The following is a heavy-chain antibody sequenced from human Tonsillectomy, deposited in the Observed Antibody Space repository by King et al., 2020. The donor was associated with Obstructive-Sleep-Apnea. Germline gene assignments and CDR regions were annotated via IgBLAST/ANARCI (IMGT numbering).Heavy chain of an antibody. V-gene: IGHV4-59*08. CDR1: GGSISSYY. J-gene: IGHJ3*02. CDR2: IYNSGSN. D-gene: IGHD3-9*01. CDR3: AKSPYYDILTGYYNRAFDI. Sequence: QLQESGPGLVKPSETLSLSCTVSGGSISSYYWSWIRQPPGKGLECIGYIYNSGSNNYNPSLKSRVTISVDTSKNQFSLKLTSVTAADTAVYYCAKSPYYDILTGYYNRAFDIWGQGTMVTVSS.